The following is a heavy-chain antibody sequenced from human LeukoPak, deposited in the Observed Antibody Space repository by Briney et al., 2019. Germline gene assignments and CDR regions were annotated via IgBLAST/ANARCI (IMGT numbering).Heavy chain of an antibody. Sequence: GGSLRLSCAASGFTFSDYYMSWIRQAPGKGLEWVSYISSSGSTIYHADSVKGRFTISRDDAKNSLYLQMNSLRAEDTAVYYCAREGGLGYCSSTSCRYYGMDVWGQGTTVTVSS. J-gene: IGHJ6*02. CDR3: AREGGLGYCSSTSCRYYGMDV. CDR1: GFTFSDYY. V-gene: IGHV3-11*01. CDR2: ISSSGSTI. D-gene: IGHD2-2*01.